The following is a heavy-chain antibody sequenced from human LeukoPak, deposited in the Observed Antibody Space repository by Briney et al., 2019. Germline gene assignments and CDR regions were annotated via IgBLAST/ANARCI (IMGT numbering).Heavy chain of an antibody. D-gene: IGHD2-2*01. CDR2: INHSGST. CDR3: ARGRDCSSTSCYPFDY. V-gene: IGHV4-34*01. J-gene: IGHJ4*02. Sequence: SETLSLTCAVYGGSFSGYYWSWIRQPPGKGLEWIGEINHSGSTNYNPSLKSRVTISVDTSKNQFSLKLSSVTAADTAVYYCARGRDCSSTSCYPFDYWGQGTLVTVSS. CDR1: GGSFSGYY.